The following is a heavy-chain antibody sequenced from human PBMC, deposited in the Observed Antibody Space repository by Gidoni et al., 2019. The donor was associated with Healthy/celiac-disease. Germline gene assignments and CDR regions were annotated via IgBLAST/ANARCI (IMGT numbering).Heavy chain of an antibody. V-gene: IGHV3-23*01. J-gene: IGHJ4*02. CDR2: ISGSGGST. CDR3: AKGQREEISYFDY. Sequence: EVQLLESGGGLVQPGGSLRLSCAASGFNFSSYAMSWVRQAPGKGLVWVSAISGSGGSTYYADSVKGRFTISRDNSKNTLYLQMNSLRAEDTAVYYCAKGQREEISYFDYWGQGNLVTVSS. CDR1: GFNFSSYA.